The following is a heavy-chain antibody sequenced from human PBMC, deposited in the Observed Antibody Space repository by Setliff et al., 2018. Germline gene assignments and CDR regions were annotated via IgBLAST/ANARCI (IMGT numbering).Heavy chain of an antibody. CDR1: GGSITSSSYY. Sequence: SETLSLTCTVSGGSITSSSYYWGWVRQPPGKGLEWIGTIFWSGTTYHNPSLNSRGTISVDTSRDQFSLRLSSVTAADTAVYYCASRATYYNFWSGYYLYWGQGTLVTVSS. CDR2: IFWSGTT. CDR3: ASRATYYNFWSGYYLY. V-gene: IGHV4-39*01. J-gene: IGHJ4*02. D-gene: IGHD3-3*01.